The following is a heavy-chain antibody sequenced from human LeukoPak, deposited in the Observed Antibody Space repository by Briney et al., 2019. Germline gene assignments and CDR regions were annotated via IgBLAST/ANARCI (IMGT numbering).Heavy chain of an antibody. D-gene: IGHD3-10*01. CDR2: IKRDGSEK. CDR3: ARDKEKGGSGSKFDY. V-gene: IGHV3-7*01. Sequence: GGSLRLSCAASGFTLRTYWMSWVRQAPGKGLEWVASIKRDGSEKYYVDSVKGRFTISRDNAKNSLYLQMNSLRAEDTAVYYCARDKEKGGSGSKFDYWGQGTLVTVSS. J-gene: IGHJ4*02. CDR1: GFTLRTYW.